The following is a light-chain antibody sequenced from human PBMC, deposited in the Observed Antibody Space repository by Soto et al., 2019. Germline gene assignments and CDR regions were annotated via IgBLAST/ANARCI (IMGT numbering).Light chain of an antibody. Sequence: DIQMTQSPSTLSASVGDRVTITCRASQTTSSWLAWYQQKPGKAPKILIYKASSLESGVPSRFSGSGSGTEFTLIISSLQPDDSATYYRQQYSTYPYTFGQGTKLEIK. CDR2: KAS. J-gene: IGKJ2*01. CDR1: QTTSSW. V-gene: IGKV1-5*03. CDR3: QQYSTYPYT.